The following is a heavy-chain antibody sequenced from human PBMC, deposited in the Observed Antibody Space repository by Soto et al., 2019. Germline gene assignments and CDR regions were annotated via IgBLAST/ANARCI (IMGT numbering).Heavy chain of an antibody. V-gene: IGHV3-23*01. D-gene: IGHD3-9*01. Sequence: GGSLRLSCAASGFTFSSYAMSWVRQAPGKGLEWVSAISGSGGSTYYADSVKGRFTISRDNSKNTLYLQMNSLRAEDTAVYYCAKVRVLRYFDWFYMGEGNAFDIWGQGTMVTVSS. CDR2: ISGSGGST. CDR1: GFTFSSYA. J-gene: IGHJ3*02. CDR3: AKVRVLRYFDWFYMGEGNAFDI.